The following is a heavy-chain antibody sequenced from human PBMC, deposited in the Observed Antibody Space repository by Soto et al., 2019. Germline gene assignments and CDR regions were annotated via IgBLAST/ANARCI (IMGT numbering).Heavy chain of an antibody. CDR2: IYKSATT. CDR1: GDSISTVDYF. V-gene: IGHV4-30-4*01. D-gene: IGHD2-15*01. Sequence: SETLSLTCSVSGDSISTVDYFWAWVRQPPGQALEYIGYIYKSATTYYNPSFESRVAISLDTSKSQFSLNVTSLTAADTAVYFCARGRYCLTGRCFPDWFDSWGQGTLVTVSS. J-gene: IGHJ5*01. CDR3: ARGRYCLTGRCFPDWFDS.